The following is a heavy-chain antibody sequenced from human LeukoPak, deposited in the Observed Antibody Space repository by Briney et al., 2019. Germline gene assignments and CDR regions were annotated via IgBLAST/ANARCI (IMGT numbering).Heavy chain of an antibody. CDR3: ARGRGIPRRYFDL. V-gene: IGHV4-38-2*02. CDR1: GYSISSGYY. Sequence: SETLSLTCTVSGYSISSGYYWGWIRQPPGKGLEWIGSIYHSGSTYYNPSLKSRVTISVDTSKNQFSLKLSSVTAADTALYYCARGRGIPRRYFDLWGRGTLVIVSS. D-gene: IGHD1-14*01. CDR2: IYHSGST. J-gene: IGHJ2*01.